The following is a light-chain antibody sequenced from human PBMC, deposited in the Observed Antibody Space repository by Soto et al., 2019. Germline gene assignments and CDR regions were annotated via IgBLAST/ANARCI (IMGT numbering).Light chain of an antibody. CDR2: GAS. Sequence: EIVMTQSPATLSVSPGGRVTLSCRASQSISDTIAWYQQKPGQAPRLLIYGASARATGFPARFSGSGSGTDFPLTISSLQSEDFAVYYCQQYNNWPWTFGQGTKVEIK. V-gene: IGKV3-15*01. J-gene: IGKJ1*01. CDR1: QSISDT. CDR3: QQYNNWPWT.